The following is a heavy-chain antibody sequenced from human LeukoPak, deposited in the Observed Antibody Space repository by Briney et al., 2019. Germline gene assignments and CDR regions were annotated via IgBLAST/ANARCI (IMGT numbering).Heavy chain of an antibody. J-gene: IGHJ4*02. CDR1: GYAFTSYG. Sequence: GASVKVSCKASGYAFTSYGISWVRQAPEQGLEWMGIINPSGGSTSYAQKFQGRVTMTRDTSTSTVYMELSSLRSEDTAVYYCAGTPHPRRHSSGWENFDYWGQGTLVTVSS. CDR3: AGTPHPRRHSSGWENFDY. CDR2: INPSGGST. V-gene: IGHV1-46*01. D-gene: IGHD6-19*01.